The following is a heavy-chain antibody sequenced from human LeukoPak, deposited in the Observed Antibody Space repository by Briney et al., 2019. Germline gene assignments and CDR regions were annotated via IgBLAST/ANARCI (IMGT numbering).Heavy chain of an antibody. CDR2: ISAYNGNT. V-gene: IGHV1-18*01. CDR1: GYTFTSYG. D-gene: IGHD3-3*01. CDR3: ASTWSGFPYYYYYVDV. Sequence: ASVKVSCKASGYTFTSYGISWVRQAPGQGLEWMGWISAYNGNTNYAQKLQGRVTMTTDTSTSTAYMELRSLRSDDTAVYYCASTWSGFPYYYYYVDVWGKGTTVTVSS. J-gene: IGHJ6*03.